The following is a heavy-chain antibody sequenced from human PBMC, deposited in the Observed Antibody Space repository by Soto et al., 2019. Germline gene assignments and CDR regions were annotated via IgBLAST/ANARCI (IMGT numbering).Heavy chain of an antibody. D-gene: IGHD2-21*01. J-gene: IGHJ3*02. Sequence: SETLSLTCAVYGGSFSGYYWSWIRQPPGKGLEWIGEINHSGSTNYNPSLKSRVTISVDTSKNQFSLKLSSVTAADTAVYYWARGLWGLENAFDIWGQGTMVTVSS. V-gene: IGHV4-34*01. CDR1: GGSFSGYY. CDR3: ARGLWGLENAFDI. CDR2: INHSGST.